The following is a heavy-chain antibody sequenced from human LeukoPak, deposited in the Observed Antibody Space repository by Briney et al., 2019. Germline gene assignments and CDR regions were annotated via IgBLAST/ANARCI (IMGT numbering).Heavy chain of an antibody. CDR1: GYTFTGYY. V-gene: IGHV1-2*06. CDR3: ARDSRNWSRFFT. D-gene: IGHD1-1*01. J-gene: IGHJ4*02. CDR2: INPNSGGT. Sequence: ASEKVSCKASGYTFTGYYMHWVRQAPGQGLEWMGRINPNSGGTNYAQKFQGRVTMTRDTSISTAYMELSRLRSDDTTVYYCARDSRNWSRFFTWGQGTLVTVSS.